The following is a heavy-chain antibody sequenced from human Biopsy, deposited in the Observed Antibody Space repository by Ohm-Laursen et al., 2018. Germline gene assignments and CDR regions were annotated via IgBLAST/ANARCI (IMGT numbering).Heavy chain of an antibody. CDR2: ISPISDTA. J-gene: IGHJ5*01. V-gene: IGHV1-69*04. CDR1: GATFSSIG. D-gene: IGHD2/OR15-2a*01. CDR3: ARTFGESFYGLSCDP. Sequence: SSVKVSCNASGATFSSIGITWVRQVPGQGLEWMGRISPISDTAHYAQKFQGRVTMSADKSTGTAFMDLSSLRSEDTAVYYCARTFGESFYGLSCDPWGQGSLVTVSS.